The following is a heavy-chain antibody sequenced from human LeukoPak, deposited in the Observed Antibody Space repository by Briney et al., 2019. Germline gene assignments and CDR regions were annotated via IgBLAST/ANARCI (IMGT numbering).Heavy chain of an antibody. Sequence: GGSLRLSCAASGFTVNNNYYMRWVRQAPGKGLEWVSVIYSGGSTYYADSVKGRFTISRDNSKNTLYLQMNSLRAEDTAVYYCAREVLWTFPDGITMAVPSWFDPWGQGTLITVSS. J-gene: IGHJ5*02. V-gene: IGHV3-53*01. CDR2: IYSGGST. D-gene: IGHD3-10*01. CDR1: GFTVNNNY. CDR3: AREVLWTFPDGITMAVPSWFDP.